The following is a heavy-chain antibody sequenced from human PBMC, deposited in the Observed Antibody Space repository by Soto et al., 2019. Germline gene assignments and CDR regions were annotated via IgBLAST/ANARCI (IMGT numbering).Heavy chain of an antibody. Sequence: QVQLQESGPGLVKPSQTLSLTCTVSGGSISSGGYYWSWIRQHPGKGLEWIGYIYYSGSTYYNPPPKERVTISGHTSKNQFFLKVGPFDCAGQGVEYGGRSSRNGISYRGQRKMVTVSS. D-gene: IGHD1-26*01. CDR3: GRSSRNGISY. CDR2: IYYSGST. V-gene: IGHV4-31*08. J-gene: IGHJ3*01. CDR1: GGSISSGGYY.